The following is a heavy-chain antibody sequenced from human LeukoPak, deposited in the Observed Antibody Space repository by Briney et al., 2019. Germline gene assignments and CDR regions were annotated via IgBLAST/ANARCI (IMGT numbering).Heavy chain of an antibody. D-gene: IGHD3-10*01. CDR2: INHSGST. Sequence: SETLCLTCTVYGGSFSGYYWSWIRQPPGKGLEWIGEINHSGSTNYNPSLKSRVTISVDTSKNQFSLKLSSVTAADTAVYYCARRLGRKFGERFYYYHYMDVWGKGTTVTISS. V-gene: IGHV4-34*01. CDR3: ARRLGRKFGERFYYYHYMDV. CDR1: GGSFSGYY. J-gene: IGHJ6*03.